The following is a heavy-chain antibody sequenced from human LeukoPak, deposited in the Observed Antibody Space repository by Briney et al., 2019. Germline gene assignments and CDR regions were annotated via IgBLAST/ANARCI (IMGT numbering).Heavy chain of an antibody. V-gene: IGHV3-53*01. Sequence: PGGSLRLSCAASGFTVSSNYMSWVRQAPGKGLEWVSVIYTGGSTYYADSVKGRFTISRDNSKNTLYLQMNSLRAEDTAVYYCARNGFEYSSSYFDYWGQGTLVTVSS. CDR2: IYTGGST. J-gene: IGHJ4*02. CDR3: ARNGFEYSSSYFDY. CDR1: GFTVSSNY. D-gene: IGHD6-6*01.